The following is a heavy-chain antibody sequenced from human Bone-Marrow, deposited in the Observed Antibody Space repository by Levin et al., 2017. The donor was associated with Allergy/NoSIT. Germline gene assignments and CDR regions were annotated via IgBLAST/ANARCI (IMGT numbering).Heavy chain of an antibody. CDR3: ARHSGSGSWYVDYYYYYGMDV. D-gene: IGHD6-13*01. Sequence: GSLRLSCTVSGGSISSSSYYWGWIRQPPGKGLEWIGSIYYSGSTYYNPSLKSRVTISVDTSKNHFSLKLSSVTAADTAVYYCARHSGSGSWYVDYYYYYGMDVWGQGTTVTVSS. CDR2: IYYSGST. V-gene: IGHV4-39*01. J-gene: IGHJ6*02. CDR1: GGSISSSSYY.